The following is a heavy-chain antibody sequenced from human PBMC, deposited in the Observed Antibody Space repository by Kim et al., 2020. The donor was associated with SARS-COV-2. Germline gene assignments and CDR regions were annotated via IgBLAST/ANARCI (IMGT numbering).Heavy chain of an antibody. CDR1: GFTFSSYG. V-gene: IGHV3-33*01. Sequence: GGSLRLSCAASGFTFSSYGMHWVRQAPGKGLEWVAVIWYDGSIKYYADSVKGRFTISRDNSKNTLYLQMNSLRAEDTAVYYCARGGDPFYYYYYGMDVWGQGATVTDSS. CDR3: ARGGDPFYYYYYGMDV. J-gene: IGHJ6*02. CDR2: IWYDGSIK. D-gene: IGHD2-21*02.